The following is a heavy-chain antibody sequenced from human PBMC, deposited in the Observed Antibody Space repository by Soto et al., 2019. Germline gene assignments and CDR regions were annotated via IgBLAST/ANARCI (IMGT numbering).Heavy chain of an antibody. CDR2: IIAFSDIV. V-gene: IGHV1-69*12. D-gene: IGHD6-13*01. J-gene: IGHJ6*02. Sequence: QVQLVQSGAEVKKPGSSVKVSCKASGGTFGICAITWVRQAPGQGLEWMGGIIAFSDIVNYTQKLQGRVTITADESTNTAYMDLSSLRSEDTAVYYCARSLYSSSWFHSGNSYYYYGMDVWGQGTTVTVSS. CDR3: ARSLYSSSWFHSGNSYYYYGMDV. CDR1: GGTFGICA.